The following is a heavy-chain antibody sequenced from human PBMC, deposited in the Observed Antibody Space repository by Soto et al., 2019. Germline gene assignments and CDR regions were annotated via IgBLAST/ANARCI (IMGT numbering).Heavy chain of an antibody. Sequence: EVQLVESGGGLVQPGGSLTLSCAASGFTFSSYWMHWVRQAPGKGLVWVSRIKSDGSGTMYADSVKGRLTISRDNAKNTLYLQMNSLRPDEAAVYYCVRGDGDYCDGNGFIGRHLGQGTLVTVSS. V-gene: IGHV3-74*03. D-gene: IGHD3-22*01. CDR1: GFTFSSYW. J-gene: IGHJ4*02. CDR2: IKSDGSGT. CDR3: VRGDGDYCDGNGFIGRH.